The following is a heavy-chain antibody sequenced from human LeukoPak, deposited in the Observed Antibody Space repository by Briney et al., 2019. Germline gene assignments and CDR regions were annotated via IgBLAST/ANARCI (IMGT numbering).Heavy chain of an antibody. CDR3: ARVRLITMVRGVIPKPRGWFDP. Sequence: SETLSLTCTVSGGSISRSYYNWGWIRQPPGKGLEWIGSIYYSGSTYYNPSLKSRVTISVDTSKNQFSLKLSSVTAADTAVYYCARVRLITMVRGVIPKPRGWFDPWGQGTLVTVSS. CDR2: IYYSGST. D-gene: IGHD3-10*01. J-gene: IGHJ5*02. CDR1: GGSISRSYYN. V-gene: IGHV4-39*07.